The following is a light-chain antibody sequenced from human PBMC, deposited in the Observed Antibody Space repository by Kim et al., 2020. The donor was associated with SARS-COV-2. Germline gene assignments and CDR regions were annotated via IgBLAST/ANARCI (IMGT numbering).Light chain of an antibody. J-gene: IGLJ3*02. Sequence: SYVLTQPPSVSVSPGQTASITCSGDKLGDKYACWYQQKPGQSPVLVIYQDSKRPSGIPERFSGSNSGNTATLTISGTQAMDEADFYCQAWDSSTWVFGGG. V-gene: IGLV3-1*01. CDR3: QAWDSSTWV. CDR2: QDS. CDR1: KLGDKY.